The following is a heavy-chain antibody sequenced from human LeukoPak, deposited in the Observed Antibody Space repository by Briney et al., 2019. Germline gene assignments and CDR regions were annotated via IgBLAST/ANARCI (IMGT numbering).Heavy chain of an antibody. D-gene: IGHD6-13*01. J-gene: IGHJ6*03. CDR2: VNPRSGNA. Sequence: ASVKVSCKASGYTFINYNINWVRQATGQGLEWMGWVNPRSGNAGYLQKFQGRLTITRDTSIDTAYMDLSSLSSEDTAVYYCARGQQQLATPSYYYYYMDVWGKGTTVTISS. CDR3: ARGQQQLATPSYYYYYMDV. CDR1: GYTFINYN. V-gene: IGHV1-8*03.